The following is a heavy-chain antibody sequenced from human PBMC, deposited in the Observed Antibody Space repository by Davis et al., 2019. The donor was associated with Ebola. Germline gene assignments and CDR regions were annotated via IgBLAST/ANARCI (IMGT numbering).Heavy chain of an antibody. CDR1: GGTFSSYT. D-gene: IGHD4-17*01. J-gene: IGHJ4*02. CDR3: TKGHYGDYDRPFDY. V-gene: IGHV1-69*02. CDR2: IIPILGIA. Sequence: AASVKVSCKASGGTFSSYTISWVRQAPGQGLEWMGRIIPILGIANYAQKFQGRVTITADKSTSTAYMELSSLRADDTAFYYCTKGHYGDYDRPFDYWGQGTLVTVSS.